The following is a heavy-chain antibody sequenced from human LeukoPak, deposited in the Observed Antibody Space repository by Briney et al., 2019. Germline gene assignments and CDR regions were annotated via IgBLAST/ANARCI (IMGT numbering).Heavy chain of an antibody. CDR1: GFTFSSYG. D-gene: IGHD2-21*02. CDR3: AKEVLCGGDCAYLDY. CDR2: IRYDGSNK. V-gene: IGHV3-30*02. J-gene: IGHJ4*02. Sequence: PGGSLRLSCAASGFTFSSYGMHWVRQAPGKGLEWVAFIRYDGSNKYYADSVKGRFTISRDNSKNTLYLQMNSLRAEDTAVYYCAKEVLCGGDCAYLDYWGQGTLVTVSS.